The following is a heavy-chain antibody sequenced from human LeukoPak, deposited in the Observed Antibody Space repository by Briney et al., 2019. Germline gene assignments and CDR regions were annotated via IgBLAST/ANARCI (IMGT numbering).Heavy chain of an antibody. D-gene: IGHD3-16*02. CDR3: ARQGYTASHYFLDF. CDR1: SGSINSYY. V-gene: IGHV4-4*07. Sequence: SETLSLTCTVSSGSINSYYWGWVRQPAGRGLEWIGRIYTTGKTDYNPSLKSRLTMSVGTSKWQFSLNLTSVTAADTAIYFCARQGYTASHYFLDFWSQGTLVTVSS. CDR2: IYTTGKT. J-gene: IGHJ4*02.